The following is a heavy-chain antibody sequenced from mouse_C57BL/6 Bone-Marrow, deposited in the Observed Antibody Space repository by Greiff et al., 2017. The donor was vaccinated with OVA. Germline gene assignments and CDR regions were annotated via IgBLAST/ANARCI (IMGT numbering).Heavy chain of an antibody. J-gene: IGHJ4*01. CDR2: IYPGSGST. CDR1: GYTFTSYW. Sequence: QVHVKQPGAELVKPGASVKMSCKASGYTFTSYWITWVKQRPGQGLEWIGDIYPGSGSTNYNEKFKSKATLTVDTSSSTAYMQLSRLTSEDSAVYYCARERAYLMDYWGQGTSVTVSS. V-gene: IGHV1-55*01. D-gene: IGHD3-3*01. CDR3: ARERAYLMDY.